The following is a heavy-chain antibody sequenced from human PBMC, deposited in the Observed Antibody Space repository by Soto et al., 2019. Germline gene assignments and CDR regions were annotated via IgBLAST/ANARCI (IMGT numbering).Heavy chain of an antibody. CDR2: ISYDGSNK. CDR3: ARDLGITGTTNWFDP. V-gene: IGHV3-30-3*01. J-gene: IGHJ5*02. CDR1: GFTFSSYA. D-gene: IGHD1-7*01. Sequence: GGSLRLSCAASGFTFSSYAMHWVRQAPGKGLEWVAVISYDGSNKYYAVSVKGRFTISRDNSKNTLYLQMNSLRAEDTAVYYCARDLGITGTTNWFDPWGQGTLVTVSS.